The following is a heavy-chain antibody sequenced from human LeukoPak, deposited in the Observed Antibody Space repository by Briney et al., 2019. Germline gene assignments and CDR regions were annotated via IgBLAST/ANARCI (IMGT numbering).Heavy chain of an antibody. J-gene: IGHJ3*02. CDR1: GFTFSSYE. V-gene: IGHV3-48*03. D-gene: IGHD3-9*01. Sequence: GGSLRLSCVASGFTFSSYEMNWVRQAPGKGLEWISYISNSGSTIYYTDFVKGRFTISRDNARTSLYLQMDSLRAEDTAVYYCARAWDFDWLKVGGTFDIWGQGTMVTVSS. CDR3: ARAWDFDWLKVGGTFDI. CDR2: ISNSGSTI.